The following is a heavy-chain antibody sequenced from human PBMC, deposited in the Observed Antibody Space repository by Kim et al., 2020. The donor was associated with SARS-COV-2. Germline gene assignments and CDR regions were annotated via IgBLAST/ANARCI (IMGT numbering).Heavy chain of an antibody. V-gene: IGHV1-2*06. CDR2: INPNSGGT. CDR1: GYTFTGYY. D-gene: IGHD3-3*01. CDR3: ARTSLGRFLEWLPATDYGMDV. Sequence: ASVKVSCKASGYTFTGYYMHWVRQAPGQGLEWMGRINPNSGGTNYAQKFQGRVTMTRDTSISTAYMELSRLRSDDTAVHYCARTSLGRFLEWLPATDYGMDVWGQGTTVTVSS. J-gene: IGHJ6*02.